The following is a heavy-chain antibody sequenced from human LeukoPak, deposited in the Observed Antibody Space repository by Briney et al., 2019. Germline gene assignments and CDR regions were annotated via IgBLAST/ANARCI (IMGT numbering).Heavy chain of an antibody. Sequence: GGSLRLSCAASGFTFSSYSMNWVRQAPGKGLEWVSSISSSSSYIYYADSVKGRFTISRDNAKNSLYLQMNSLRAEDTAVYYCAREGYDSSGYQAYWGQGTLVTVPS. CDR3: AREGYDSSGYQAY. J-gene: IGHJ4*02. D-gene: IGHD3-22*01. V-gene: IGHV3-21*01. CDR1: GFTFSSYS. CDR2: ISSSSSYI.